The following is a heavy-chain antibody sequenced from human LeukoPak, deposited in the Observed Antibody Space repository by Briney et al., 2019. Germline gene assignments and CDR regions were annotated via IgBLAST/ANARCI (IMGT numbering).Heavy chain of an antibody. J-gene: IGHJ6*02. V-gene: IGHV1-18*01. CDR2: ISAYNGNT. Sequence: GASVKVSCKASGYTFTSYGISWVRQAPGQGLEWMGWISAYNGNTNYAQKLQGRVTMTTDTSTSTAYMELRSLRSDDTAVYYCARSSARVGLGYYYYGMDVWGQGTTVTVSS. CDR1: GYTFTSYG. D-gene: IGHD1-26*01. CDR3: ARSSARVGLGYYYYGMDV.